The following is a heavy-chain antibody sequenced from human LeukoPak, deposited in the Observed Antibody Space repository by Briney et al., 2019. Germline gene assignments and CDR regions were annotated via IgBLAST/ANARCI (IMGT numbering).Heavy chain of an antibody. CDR1: GYTFTSYD. D-gene: IGHD4-23*01. CDR2: IIPIFGTA. V-gene: IGHV1-69*13. Sequence: GALVKVSCKASGYTFTSYDINWVRQAPGQGLEWMGGIIPIFGTANYAQKFQGRVTITADESTSTAYMELSSLRSEDTAVYYCARDRRTVVTRGFDYWGQGTLVTVSS. CDR3: ARDRRTVVTRGFDY. J-gene: IGHJ4*02.